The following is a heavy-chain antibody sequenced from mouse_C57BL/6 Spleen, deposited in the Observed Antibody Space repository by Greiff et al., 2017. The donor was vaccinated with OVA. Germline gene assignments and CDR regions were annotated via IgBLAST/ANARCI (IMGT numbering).Heavy chain of an antibody. CDR2: IYPGSGST. D-gene: IGHD2-5*01. CDR1: GYTFTSYW. J-gene: IGHJ2*01. Sequence: VQLQQSGAELVKPGASVKMSCKASGYTFTSYWITWVKQRPGQGLEWIGDIYPGSGSTNYNEKFKSKATLTVDTSSSTAYMQLSSLTSEDSAVYYCARSGSNYPYYFDYWGQGTTLTVSS. CDR3: ARSGSNYPYYFDY. V-gene: IGHV1-55*01.